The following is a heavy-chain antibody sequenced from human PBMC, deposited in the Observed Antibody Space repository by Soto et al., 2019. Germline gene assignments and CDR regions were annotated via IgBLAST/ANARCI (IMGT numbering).Heavy chain of an antibody. D-gene: IGHD5-18*01. V-gene: IGHV3-7*01. J-gene: IGHJ4*02. Sequence: GGSLRLSCAASGFTVSRYWMNWVRQAPGKGLEWVANIKQDGSERYYVDSVKGRFTISRDNAKNSVYLQMNSLRAEDTAVYYCTSVDTAIRENDYWGQGTLVTVSS. CDR1: GFTVSRYW. CDR3: TSVDTAIRENDY. CDR2: IKQDGSER.